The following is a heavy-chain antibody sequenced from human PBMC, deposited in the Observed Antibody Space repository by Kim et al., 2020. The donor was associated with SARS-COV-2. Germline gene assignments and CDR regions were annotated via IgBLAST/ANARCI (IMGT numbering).Heavy chain of an antibody. Sequence: PSLKSRVTISVDTSKNQFSLKLSSVTAADTAVYYCARTVGYSYGSGWFDPWGQGTLVTVSS. J-gene: IGHJ5*02. CDR3: ARTVGYSYGSGWFDP. D-gene: IGHD5-18*01. V-gene: IGHV4-59*01.